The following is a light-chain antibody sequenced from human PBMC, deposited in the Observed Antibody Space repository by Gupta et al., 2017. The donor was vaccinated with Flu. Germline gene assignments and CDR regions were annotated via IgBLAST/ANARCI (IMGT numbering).Light chain of an antibody. CDR2: WAS. CDR3: QQYYSSPRT. J-gene: IGKJ2*01. CDR1: QSVLYSSNNKNY. V-gene: IGKV4-1*01. Sequence: DIVMTQSPDSLAASLGERATINCKSSQSVLYSSNNKNYLAWYQQKVGQPPKRLIYWASTRESGVPDRFSGSGSGTDFTLTISSLQAEDVAVYYCQQYYSSPRTFGQGTKLEIK.